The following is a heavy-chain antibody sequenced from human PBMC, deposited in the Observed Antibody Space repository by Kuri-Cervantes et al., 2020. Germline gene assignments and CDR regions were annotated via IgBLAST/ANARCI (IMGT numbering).Heavy chain of an antibody. D-gene: IGHD1-26*01. CDR1: GFTFSKFV. Sequence: GGSLRLSCAASGFTFSKFVIQWVRQAPGRGLEWVAVFPFNGNNGYYADSVKGRFTISRDNSKNTLYLQMNSLRAEDTAVYYCAKERLVGGSYYYYFDYWGQGTLVTVSS. CDR3: AKERLVGGSYYYYFDY. V-gene: IGHV3-30*18. J-gene: IGHJ4*02. CDR2: FPFNGNNG.